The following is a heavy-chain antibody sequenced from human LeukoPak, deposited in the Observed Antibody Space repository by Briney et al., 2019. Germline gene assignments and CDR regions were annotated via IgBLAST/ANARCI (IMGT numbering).Heavy chain of an antibody. CDR3: ALRPQYYYYGMDV. CDR1: GGTFSSYA. J-gene: IGHJ6*02. Sequence: GASVKVSCKASGGTFSSYAISWVRQAPGQGLEWMGRIIPILGIANYAQKFQGRVTITADKSTSTAYMELSSLRSEDTAVYYCALRPQYYYYGMDVWGQGTTVTVSS. CDR2: IIPILGIA. V-gene: IGHV1-69*04.